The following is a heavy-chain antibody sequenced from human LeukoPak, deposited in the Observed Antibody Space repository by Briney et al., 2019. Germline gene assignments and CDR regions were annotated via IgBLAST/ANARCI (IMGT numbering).Heavy chain of an antibody. Sequence: ASVKVSCKASGYNFTGYYMHWVRQAPGQGLEWMGWINPNSGGTNYAQKFQGRVTMTRDTSISTAYMELSRLRSDDTAVYYCAIGVKTGTTQSTWWGQGTLVTVSS. CDR1: GYNFTGYY. J-gene: IGHJ4*02. D-gene: IGHD1-7*01. CDR3: AIGVKTGTTQSTW. V-gene: IGHV1-2*02. CDR2: INPNSGGT.